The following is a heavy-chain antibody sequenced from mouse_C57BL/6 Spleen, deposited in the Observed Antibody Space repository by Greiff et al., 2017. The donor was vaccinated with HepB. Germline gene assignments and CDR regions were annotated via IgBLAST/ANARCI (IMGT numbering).Heavy chain of an antibody. CDR1: GYTFTSYW. D-gene: IGHD3-2*02. CDR3: ARGQLRLHFDY. CDR2: IDPSDSYT. J-gene: IGHJ2*01. V-gene: IGHV1-69*01. Sequence: VQLQQSGAELVMPGASVKLSCKASGYTFTSYWMHWVKQRPGQGLEWIGEIDPSDSYTNYNQKFKGKSTLTVDKSSSTAYMQLSSLTSEDSAVYYGARGQLRLHFDYWGQGTTLTVSS.